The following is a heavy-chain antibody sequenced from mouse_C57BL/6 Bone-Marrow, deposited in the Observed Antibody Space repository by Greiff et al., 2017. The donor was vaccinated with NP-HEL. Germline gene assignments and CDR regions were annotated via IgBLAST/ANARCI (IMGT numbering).Heavy chain of an antibody. V-gene: IGHV5-4*01. J-gene: IGHJ4*01. Sequence: EVQGVESGGGLVKPGGSLKLSCAASGFTFSSYAMSWVRQTPEKRLEWVATISDGGSYTYYPDNVKGRFTISRDNDKNNLYLQMSHLKSEDTAMYYCARGSITTVVADYAMDYWGQGTSVTVSS. CDR3: ARGSITTVVADYAMDY. CDR1: GFTFSSYA. D-gene: IGHD1-1*01. CDR2: ISDGGSYT.